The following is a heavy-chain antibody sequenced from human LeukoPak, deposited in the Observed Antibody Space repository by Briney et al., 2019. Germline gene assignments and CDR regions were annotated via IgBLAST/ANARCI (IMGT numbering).Heavy chain of an antibody. CDR3: ARGRRDGYNLEYFDK. CDR1: GGSITSSSYY. V-gene: IGHV4-39*01. CDR2: FYYSGST. D-gene: IGHD5-24*01. J-gene: IGHJ4*02. Sequence: PSETPSLTCTVSGGSITSSSYYWGWIRQPPGKGLQWIGSFYYSGSTYYNPSLKSRVTIYVDTSKNQFSLKLSSVTAADTAVYYCARGRRDGYNLEYFDKWGQGTLVTVSS.